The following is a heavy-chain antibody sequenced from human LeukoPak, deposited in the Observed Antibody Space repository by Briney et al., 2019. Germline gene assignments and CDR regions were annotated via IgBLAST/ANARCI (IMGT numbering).Heavy chain of an antibody. V-gene: IGHV3-23*01. CDR3: AKSVSYYDFWSGYSPYYFDY. D-gene: IGHD3-3*01. CDR2: ISGSGGST. Sequence: GGSLRLSCAASGFTFSSYAMSWVRQAPGKGREWVSAISGSGGSTYYADSVKGRFTISRDNSKNTLYLQMNSLRAEDTAVYYCAKSVSYYDFWSGYSPYYFDYWGQGTLVTVSS. J-gene: IGHJ4*02. CDR1: GFTFSSYA.